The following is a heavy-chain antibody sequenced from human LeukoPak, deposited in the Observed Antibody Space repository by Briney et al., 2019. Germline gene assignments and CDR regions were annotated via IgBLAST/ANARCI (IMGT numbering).Heavy chain of an antibody. CDR1: GFTFRSYG. CDR2: ISYDGSNK. CDR3: AKDLMEYYDSSGSE. V-gene: IGHV3-30*18. D-gene: IGHD3-22*01. J-gene: IGHJ4*02. Sequence: GGSLRLSCAASGFTFRSYGMHWVRQAPGKGLEWVAVISYDGSNKYYGDSVKGRFTISRDNSKNTLYLEMNSLRAEDTAVYYCAKDLMEYYDSSGSEWGQGTLVIV.